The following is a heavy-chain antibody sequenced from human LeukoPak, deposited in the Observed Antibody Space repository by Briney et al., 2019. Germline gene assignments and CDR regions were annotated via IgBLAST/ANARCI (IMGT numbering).Heavy chain of an antibody. V-gene: IGHV4-39*07. CDR2: VFYSGKV. CDR3: ARHRLRIVDGSYFEY. D-gene: IGHD3-22*01. CDR1: GGSISSGGYY. Sequence: PSETLSLTCSVSGGSISSGGYYWGWIRQPPGKGPEWVATVFYSGKVYCNPSLKSRVTMSADTSNNSFSLRLTSVTAADTAIYYCARHRLRIVDGSYFEYSGQGILVTVFS. J-gene: IGHJ4*02.